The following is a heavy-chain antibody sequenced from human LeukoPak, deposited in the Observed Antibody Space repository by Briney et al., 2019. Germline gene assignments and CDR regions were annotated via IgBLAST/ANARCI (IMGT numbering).Heavy chain of an antibody. CDR3: ARVTGGANFDH. J-gene: IGHJ4*02. D-gene: IGHD1-14*01. V-gene: IGHV1-46*01. Sequence: ASVKVSCRASGHTFTRYYIHWVRQAPGQGLEWMGVINPGSGNTNYAQKFQDRVTMTRDTSTGTVYMELSSLRSEDTAVYFCARVTGGANFDHWGQGTLVTVSS. CDR1: GHTFTRYY. CDR2: INPGSGNT.